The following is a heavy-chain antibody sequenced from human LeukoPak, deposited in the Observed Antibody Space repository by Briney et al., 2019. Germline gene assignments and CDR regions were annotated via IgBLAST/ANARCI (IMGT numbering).Heavy chain of an antibody. J-gene: IGHJ4*02. D-gene: IGHD6-13*01. V-gene: IGHV1-2*02. Sequence: ASVKVSCKASGYIFTDYYMHWVRQAPGQGLEWMGWISPNSGGTNYAQKFQGRVTMTRDTSISTAYMELSRLRSDDTAVYYCARAAAGTSDYWGQGTLVTVSS. CDR3: ARAAAGTSDY. CDR2: ISPNSGGT. CDR1: GYIFTDYY.